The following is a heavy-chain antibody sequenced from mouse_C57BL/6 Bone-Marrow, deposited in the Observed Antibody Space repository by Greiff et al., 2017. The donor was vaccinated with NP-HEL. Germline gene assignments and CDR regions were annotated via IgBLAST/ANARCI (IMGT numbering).Heavy chain of an antibody. D-gene: IGHD1-1*01. CDR2: INPSSGYT. V-gene: IGHV1-4*01. CDR3: ARGEIYYYCSSTPSFDY. J-gene: IGHJ2*01. CDR1: GYTFTSYT. Sequence: QVQLQQSGAELARPGASVKMSCKASGYTFTSYTMHWVKQRPGQGLEWIGYINPSSGYTKYNQKFKDKATLTADKSSSTAYMQLSSLTSDDSAVYYCARGEIYYYCSSTPSFDYWGQGTTLTFSS.